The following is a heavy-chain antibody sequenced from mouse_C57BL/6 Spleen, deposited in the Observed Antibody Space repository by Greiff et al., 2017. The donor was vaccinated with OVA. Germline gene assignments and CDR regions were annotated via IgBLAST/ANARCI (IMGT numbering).Heavy chain of an antibody. J-gene: IGHJ4*01. Sequence: VMLVESGPGLVQPSQSLSITCTVSGFSLTSYGVHWVRQSPGKGLEWLGVIWSGGSTDYNAAFISRLSISKDNSKSQVFFKMNSLQADDTAIYYCASGGGAMDYWGQGTSVTVSS. CDR2: IWSGGST. V-gene: IGHV2-2*01. CDR1: GFSLTSYG. CDR3: ASGGGAMDY.